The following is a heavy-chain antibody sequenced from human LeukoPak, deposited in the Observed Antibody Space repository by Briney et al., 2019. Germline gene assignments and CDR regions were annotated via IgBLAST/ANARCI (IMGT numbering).Heavy chain of an antibody. CDR1: GGTFSSYT. V-gene: IGHV1-69*02. Sequence: SVKVSCKASGGTFSSYTISWLRQAPGQGLGWMGRIIPILGIANYAQKFQGRVTITADKSTSTAYMALRSLRSEDPAVYYCASCPYYYYYYMDVWGKGTTVTVSS. CDR3: ASCPYYYYYYMDV. J-gene: IGHJ6*03. CDR2: IIPILGIA.